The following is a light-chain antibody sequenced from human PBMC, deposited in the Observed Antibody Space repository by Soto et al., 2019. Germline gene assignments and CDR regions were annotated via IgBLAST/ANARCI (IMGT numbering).Light chain of an antibody. J-gene: IGLJ1*01. CDR2: EVS. CDR1: SSDVGGYNY. Sequence: QSALTQPASVSGSPGQSITISCTGTSSDVGGYNYVSWYQQHPGKAPKLMIYEVSNRPSGVSNRFSGSKSGNTASLTISGLQAEDEADYYCSSYTSSSTLNVFGNGTKVTVL. V-gene: IGLV2-14*01. CDR3: SSYTSSSTLNV.